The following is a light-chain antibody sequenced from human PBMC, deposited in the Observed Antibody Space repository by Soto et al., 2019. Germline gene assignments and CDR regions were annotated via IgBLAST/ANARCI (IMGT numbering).Light chain of an antibody. V-gene: IGLV2-14*01. CDR1: RSDIGTYDF. CDR2: EVN. J-gene: IGLJ1*01. CDR3: SSYTSSSTGV. Sequence: QSALTQPASVSGSPGQSITISCTGTRSDIGTYDFVSWYQQHPGKAPKLMIYEVNNRPSGVSNRFSGSKSGNTASLTISGLQTEDEADYYCSSYTSSSTGVFGTDTKLTVL.